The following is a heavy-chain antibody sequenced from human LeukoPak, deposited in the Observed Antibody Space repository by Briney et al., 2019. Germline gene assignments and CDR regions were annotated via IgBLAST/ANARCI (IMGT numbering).Heavy chain of an antibody. V-gene: IGHV3-30*18. CDR3: AKHMNRYSGYDATDY. J-gene: IGHJ4*02. D-gene: IGHD5-12*01. CDR2: ISYDGSNK. CDR1: GFTFSSYG. Sequence: GRSLRLSCAASGFTFSSYGMHWVRQAPGKGLEWVAVISYDGSNKYYADSVKGRFTISRDKSKNTLYLQMNSLRAEDTAVYYCAKHMNRYSGYDATDYWGQGTLVTVSS.